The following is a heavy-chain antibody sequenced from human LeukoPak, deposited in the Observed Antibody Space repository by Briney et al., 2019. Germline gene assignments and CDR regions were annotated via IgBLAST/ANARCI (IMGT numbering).Heavy chain of an antibody. CDR2: ISGSGGST. V-gene: IGHV3-23*01. CDR1: GFTVSSDS. CDR3: AKSLPGIAVAASFRY. Sequence: GGSLRLSCAASGFTVSSDSMSSVRQAPGKGLEWVSAISGSGGSTYYADSVKGRFTISRDNSKNTLCLQRNSLRAEDTAVYYCAKSLPGIAVAASFRYWGQGTLVTVSS. J-gene: IGHJ4*02. D-gene: IGHD6-19*01.